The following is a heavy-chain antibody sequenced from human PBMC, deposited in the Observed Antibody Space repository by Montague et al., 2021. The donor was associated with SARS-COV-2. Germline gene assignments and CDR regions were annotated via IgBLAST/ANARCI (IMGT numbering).Heavy chain of an antibody. J-gene: IGHJ4*02. CDR1: GFTFSSYS. CDR3: ARDPGYYYDSGGLIDY. CDR2: ISSSSSYI. D-gene: IGHD3-22*01. Sequence: SLRLSCAASGFTFSSYSMNWVRQAPGKGLEWVSSISSSSSYIYYXDSVKGRFTISRDNAKNSLYLQMNSLRAEGTAVYYCARDPGYYYDSGGLIDYWGQGTLVTVSS. V-gene: IGHV3-21*01.